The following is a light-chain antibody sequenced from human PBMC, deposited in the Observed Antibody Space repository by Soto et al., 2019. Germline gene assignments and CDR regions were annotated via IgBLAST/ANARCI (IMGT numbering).Light chain of an antibody. CDR3: QQRMKWTLK. CDR2: GAS. V-gene: IGKV3-11*01. J-gene: IGKJ5*01. Sequence: DIDFSRAPANLCSSPPYGSTLSYMASQSVSSKLAWYQQKPGQAPRLLIYGASTRATGIPDRFSGSGSETDFTLTISSLEPEDFAVYFCQQRMKWTLKFGQGTRLEIK. CDR1: QSVSSK.